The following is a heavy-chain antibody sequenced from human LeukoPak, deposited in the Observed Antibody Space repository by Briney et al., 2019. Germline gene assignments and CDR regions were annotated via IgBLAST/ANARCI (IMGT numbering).Heavy chain of an antibody. CDR3: ASGGYYYTSGLFWFY. CDR2: IYYSGST. Sequence: MPSETLSLTCTVSGGSISSYYWSWIRQPPGKGLEWIGYIYYSGSTNYNPSLKRRVTIAVDASKNQFSLKLSPVTAADTAVYYCASGGYYYTSGLFWFYWGQGTLVTVSS. D-gene: IGHD1-26*01. V-gene: IGHV4-59*01. J-gene: IGHJ4*02. CDR1: GGSISSYY.